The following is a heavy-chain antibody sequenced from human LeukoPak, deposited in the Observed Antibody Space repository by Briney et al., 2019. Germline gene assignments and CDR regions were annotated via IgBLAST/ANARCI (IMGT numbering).Heavy chain of an antibody. CDR2: ISSSSSYI. J-gene: IGHJ3*02. CDR3: ARNKRDYGDHDAFDI. Sequence: GGSLRLSCAASGFTFSSYSMNWVRQAPGKGLEWVSSISSSSSYIYYADSVKGRFTISRDNAKNSLYLQMNSLRAEDTAVYYCARNKRDYGDHDAFDIWGQGTMVTVSS. CDR1: GFTFSSYS. D-gene: IGHD4-17*01. V-gene: IGHV3-21*01.